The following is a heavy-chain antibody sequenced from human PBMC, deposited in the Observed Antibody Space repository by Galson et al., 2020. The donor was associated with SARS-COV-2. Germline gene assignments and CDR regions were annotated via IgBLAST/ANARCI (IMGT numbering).Heavy chain of an antibody. D-gene: IGHD2-21*01. CDR2: ISSSSSTI. Sequence: GGSLRLSCAASGFTFSSYSMNWVRQAPGKGLEWVSYISSSSSTIYYADSVKGRFTISRDNAKNSLYLQMNSLRAEDTAVYYCARDLGLNCGGDCYFGRDYWGQGTLVTVSS. CDR1: GFTFSSYS. V-gene: IGHV3-48*04. CDR3: ARDLGLNCGGDCYFGRDY. J-gene: IGHJ4*02.